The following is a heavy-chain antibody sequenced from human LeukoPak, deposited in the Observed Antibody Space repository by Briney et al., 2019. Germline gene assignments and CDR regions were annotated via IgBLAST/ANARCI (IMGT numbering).Heavy chain of an antibody. Sequence: GGSQRLSCAASGFTFDDYAMHWVRQAPGKGLEWVSLISWDGGSTYYADSVKGRFTISRDNSKNSLYLQMNSLRAEDTALYYCAKDMGYSSGWSLDYWGQGTLVTVSS. J-gene: IGHJ4*02. CDR1: GFTFDDYA. V-gene: IGHV3-43D*03. CDR2: ISWDGGST. D-gene: IGHD6-19*01. CDR3: AKDMGYSSGWSLDY.